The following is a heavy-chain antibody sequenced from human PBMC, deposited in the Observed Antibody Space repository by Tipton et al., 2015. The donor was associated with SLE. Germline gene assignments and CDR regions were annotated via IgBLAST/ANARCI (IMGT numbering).Heavy chain of an antibody. CDR2: IYTSGST. CDR3: ARGLSYFDY. D-gene: IGHD3-22*01. V-gene: IGHV4-4*09. Sequence: TLSLTCAVYGGSFSGYYWSWIRQPPGKGLEWIGYIYTSGSTNYNPSLKSRVTISVDTSKNQFSLKLSSVTAADTAVYYCARGLSYFDYWGQGTLVTVSS. J-gene: IGHJ4*02. CDR1: GGSFSGYY.